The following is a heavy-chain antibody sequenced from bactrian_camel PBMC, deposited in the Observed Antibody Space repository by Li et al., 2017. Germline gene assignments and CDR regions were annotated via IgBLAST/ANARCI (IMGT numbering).Heavy chain of an antibody. Sequence: HVQLVESGGGSVQAGGSLRLSCAVSGDTSSDYSMAWFRQVPGKQREGVAAINSDGEATYGEAVQGRFTISKDNLKNTLYLQMNNLQPEDTATYYCAEGRGSRGEHCYSLNYWGQGTQVTVS. D-gene: IGHD6*01. V-gene: IGHV3S53*01. J-gene: IGHJ4*01. CDR2: INSDGEA. CDR1: GDTSSDYS. CDR3: AEGRGSRGEHCYSLNY.